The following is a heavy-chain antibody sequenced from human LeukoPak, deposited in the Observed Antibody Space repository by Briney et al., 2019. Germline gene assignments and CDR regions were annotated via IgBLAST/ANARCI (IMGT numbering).Heavy chain of an antibody. CDR2: IIPIFGTA. CDR3: ASVYDSSGYYSRDKYYFDY. D-gene: IGHD3-22*01. Sequence: ASVKVSCKASGGTFSSYAISWVRQAPGQGLEWMGGIIPIFGTANYAQKFQGRVTITTDESTGTAYMELSSLRSEDTAVYYCASVYDSSGYYSRDKYYFDYWGQGTLVTVSS. V-gene: IGHV1-69*05. J-gene: IGHJ4*02. CDR1: GGTFSSYA.